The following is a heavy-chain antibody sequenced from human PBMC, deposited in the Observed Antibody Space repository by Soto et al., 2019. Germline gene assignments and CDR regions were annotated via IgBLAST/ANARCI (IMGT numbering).Heavy chain of an antibody. D-gene: IGHD3-16*01. Sequence: EVQLVESGGGLVQPGGSLRLSCAVSGFDFRHHHMDWVRQAPGKGLEWVGRSRYKADNYSPDYAASAKGRFTISRDESKGILNLQMSSVRTEDSAVFYCFCWLWGIGHWGQGTLVTVSP. CDR1: GFDFRHHH. CDR2: SRYKADNYSP. CDR3: FCWLWGIGH. V-gene: IGHV3-72*01. J-gene: IGHJ4*02.